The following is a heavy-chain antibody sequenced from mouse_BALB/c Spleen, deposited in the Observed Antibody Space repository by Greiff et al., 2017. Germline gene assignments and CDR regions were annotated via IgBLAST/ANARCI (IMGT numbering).Heavy chain of an antibody. Sequence: EVQGVESGGGLVQPGGSRKLSCAASGFTFSSFGMHWVRQAPEKGLEWVAYISSGSSTIYYADTVKGRFTISRDNPKNTLFLQMTSLRSEDTAMYYCASSYYGGDYWGQGTSVTVSS. CDR1: GFTFSSFG. D-gene: IGHD1-2*01. CDR3: ASSYYGGDY. J-gene: IGHJ4*01. CDR2: ISSGSSTI. V-gene: IGHV5-17*02.